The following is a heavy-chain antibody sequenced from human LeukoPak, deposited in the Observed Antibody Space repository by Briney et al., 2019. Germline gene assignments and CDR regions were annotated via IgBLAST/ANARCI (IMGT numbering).Heavy chain of an antibody. Sequence: SETLSLTCAVSGGSINTYYWSWIRQPPGKGLEWVGYIYSTGNTNYNPSLKGRVTITLDTSKNQFSLNLSSVTAADTAVYYCAKHDTVFGAAHFYMDVWGKGTTVTVSS. CDR1: GGSINTYY. CDR2: IYSTGNT. J-gene: IGHJ6*03. V-gene: IGHV4-4*09. D-gene: IGHD3-3*01. CDR3: AKHDTVFGAAHFYMDV.